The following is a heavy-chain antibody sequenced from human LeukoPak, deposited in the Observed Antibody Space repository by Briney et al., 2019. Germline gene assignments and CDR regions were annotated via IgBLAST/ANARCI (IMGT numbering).Heavy chain of an antibody. J-gene: IGHJ4*02. CDR1: GGSISSYY. CDR2: IYCSGST. V-gene: IGHV4-59*01. CDR3: ARGRYYFDY. Sequence: AETLSLTCTVSGGSISSYYWSWIRQPPGKGLEWIGYIYCSGSTNYNPSLKSRVTTSVDTSKNQFSLKLSSVTAADTAVYYCARGRYYFDYWGQGTLVTVSS.